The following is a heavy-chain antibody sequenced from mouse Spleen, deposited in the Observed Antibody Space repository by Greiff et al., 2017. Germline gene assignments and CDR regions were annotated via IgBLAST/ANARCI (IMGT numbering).Heavy chain of an antibody. CDR1: GYTFTTYP. Sequence: VQLVASGAELVKPGASVKMSCKAFGYTFTTYPIEWMKQNHGKSLEWNGNFHPYNVDINYYEKFKGTANLTVTKSSSTVYLELSRLTSDDSAVYYCARGYYGSGYFDVWGAGTTVTVSS. CDR2: FHPYNVDI. V-gene: IGHV1-47*01. J-gene: IGHJ1*01. D-gene: IGHD1-1*01. CDR3: ARGYYGSGYFDV.